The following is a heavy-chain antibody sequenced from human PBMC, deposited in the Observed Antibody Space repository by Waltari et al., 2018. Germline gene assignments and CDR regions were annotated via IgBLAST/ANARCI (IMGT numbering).Heavy chain of an antibody. J-gene: IGHJ5*02. V-gene: IGHV4-38-2*01. CDR3: ANIAWYGKWFDP. CDR1: GSSIPSPNY. Sequence: VQLQESGPGLVKPSETLSLTCAVSGSSIPSPNYWAWLRQPPGKGLEWIGTVYHTGSTYYSPSLKSRVSISIDTSKNQFSLKLNSVTAADTAMYYCANIAWYGKWFDPWGQGTLVTVSS. CDR2: VYHTGST. D-gene: IGHD6-13*01.